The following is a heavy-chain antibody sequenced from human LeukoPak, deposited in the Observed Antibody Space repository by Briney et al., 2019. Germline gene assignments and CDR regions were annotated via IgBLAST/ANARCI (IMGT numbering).Heavy chain of an antibody. Sequence: GGSLRLSCAASGFTFSNYNMNWVRQAPGKGLEWVSLIGASGESTYYADSVKGRFTISRDNSKNTLSLQMNSLRVEDTAMYFCAKDIQLSTWGLGTMVTVSS. V-gene: IGHV3-23*01. J-gene: IGHJ3*01. CDR3: AKDIQLST. D-gene: IGHD5-24*01. CDR2: IGASGEST. CDR1: GFTFSNYN.